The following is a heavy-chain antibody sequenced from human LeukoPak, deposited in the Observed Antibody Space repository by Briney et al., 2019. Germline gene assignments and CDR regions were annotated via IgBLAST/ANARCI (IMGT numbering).Heavy chain of an antibody. D-gene: IGHD1-14*01. Sequence: GGSLRLSWAASGFTFGNSWVHWVRQAPGKGLVWVSLINADGSTATYADSVKGRFTFSRDNARNTLSLQMNSLTIEDTAVYYCVVVVEPPDSDGFDVWGQGTMITVSS. J-gene: IGHJ3*01. CDR1: GFTFGNSW. V-gene: IGHV3-74*01. CDR2: INADGSTA. CDR3: VVVVEPPDSDGFDV.